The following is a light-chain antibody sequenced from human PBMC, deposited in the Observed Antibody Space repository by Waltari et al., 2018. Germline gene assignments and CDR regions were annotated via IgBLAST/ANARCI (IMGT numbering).Light chain of an antibody. Sequence: DIQMTQSPSSVSASVGDRVTITCRASQGISNWLAWYQQKPGKAPNLLVYSASNLQSGVPSRFSGSGSETDFTLTISSLQPEDFATYYCQQTSTFPVTFGGGTEVEF. J-gene: IGKJ4*01. CDR2: SAS. CDR1: QGISNW. CDR3: QQTSTFPVT. V-gene: IGKV1-12*01.